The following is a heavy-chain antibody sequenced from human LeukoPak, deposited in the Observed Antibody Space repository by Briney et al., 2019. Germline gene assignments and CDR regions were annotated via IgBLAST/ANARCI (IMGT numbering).Heavy chain of an antibody. J-gene: IGHJ4*02. Sequence: ASVKVSCKASGYTFTSYAMNWVRQAPGQGLEWMGWINPNSGGTNYAQKFQGRVTMTRDTSISTAYMELSRLRSDDTAVYYCARDDLKTYYYDSSGYYLGYWGQGTLVTASS. CDR1: GYTFTSYA. V-gene: IGHV1-2*02. CDR2: INPNSGGT. CDR3: ARDDLKTYYYDSSGYYLGY. D-gene: IGHD3-22*01.